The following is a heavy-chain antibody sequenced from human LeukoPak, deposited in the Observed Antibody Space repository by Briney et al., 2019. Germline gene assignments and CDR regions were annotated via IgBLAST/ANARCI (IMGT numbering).Heavy chain of an antibody. CDR2: INSDGSST. V-gene: IGHV3-74*01. J-gene: IGHJ3*02. CDR3: ATGVGHAFGI. D-gene: IGHD1-26*01. CDR1: GFTFSSYW. Sequence: PGGSLRLSCAASGFTFSSYWMYWVRQVPGKGLVWVSRINSDGSSTSDADSVKGRFTISRDNAKNTLYLQMNSLRAEDTAVYYCATGVGHAFGIWGQGKMVTVSS.